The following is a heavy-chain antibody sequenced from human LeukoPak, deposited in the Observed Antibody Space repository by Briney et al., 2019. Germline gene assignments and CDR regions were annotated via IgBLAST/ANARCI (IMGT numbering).Heavy chain of an antibody. D-gene: IGHD3-9*01. J-gene: IGHJ4*02. CDR2: IYSGGST. Sequence: PGGSLRLSCAASGFTVSSNYMSWVRQAPGKGLEWVSVIYSGGSTYYADSVKGRFTISRDNSKNTLYLQMNSLRAEDTAVYYCARVWYDTLTGYVDYWGQGTLVTVSS. V-gene: IGHV3-53*01. CDR1: GFTVSSNY. CDR3: ARVWYDTLTGYVDY.